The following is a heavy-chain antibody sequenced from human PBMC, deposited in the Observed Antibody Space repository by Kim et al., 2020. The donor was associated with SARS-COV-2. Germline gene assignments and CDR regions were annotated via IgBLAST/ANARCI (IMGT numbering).Heavy chain of an antibody. CDR1: GFTFSSYW. J-gene: IGHJ4*02. CDR3: ARDPYGYFDY. Sequence: GGSLRLSCAASGFTFSSYWINWVRQAPGKGLEWVANIKQDGSEKYYVDSVKGRFTISRDNAKNSLYLQMNSLRAEDTAVYYCARDPYGYFDYWGQGTLVT. CDR2: IKQDGSEK. D-gene: IGHD4-17*01. V-gene: IGHV3-7*01.